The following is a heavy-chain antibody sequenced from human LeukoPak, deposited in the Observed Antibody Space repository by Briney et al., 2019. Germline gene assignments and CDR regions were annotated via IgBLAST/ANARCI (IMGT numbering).Heavy chain of an antibody. CDR1: GGSISSYY. Sequence: SETLSLTCTVSGGSISSYYWSWIRQPPGKGLEWIGYIYYSGSTNYNPSLKSRVTISVDTSKNQFSLKLSSVTAADTTVYYCARDGPYYYGSGSYLWGQGTLVTVSS. CDR2: IYYSGST. V-gene: IGHV4-59*01. D-gene: IGHD3-10*01. CDR3: ARDGPYYYGSGSYL. J-gene: IGHJ4*02.